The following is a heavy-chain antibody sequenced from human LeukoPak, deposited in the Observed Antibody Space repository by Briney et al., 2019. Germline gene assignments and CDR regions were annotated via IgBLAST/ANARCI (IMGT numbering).Heavy chain of an antibody. V-gene: IGHV4-59*04. Sequence: SETLSLTCTVSSGSITNYYWSWIRQPPGKELEWIGYIYYSGSAHYNPSLKSRVTISVDTSKNQLSLKLSSVTAADTAVYYCARTINYFDSSGYYYWGQGTLVTVSS. CDR1: SGSITNYY. CDR2: IYYSGSA. J-gene: IGHJ4*02. D-gene: IGHD3-22*01. CDR3: ARTINYFDSSGYYY.